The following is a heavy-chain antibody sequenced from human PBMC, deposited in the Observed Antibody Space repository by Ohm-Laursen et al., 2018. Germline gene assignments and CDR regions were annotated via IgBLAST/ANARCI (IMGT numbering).Heavy chain of an antibody. Sequence: SLRLSCSASGFTFSSYWMSWVRQAPGKGLEWVANIKQDGGQKYYVDSVKGRFTISRDNAKNSLYLQMNSLRAEDTAVYYCARDRILAAAYYGMDVWGQGTTVTVSS. CDR1: GFTFSSYW. D-gene: IGHD6-13*01. CDR2: IKQDGGQK. V-gene: IGHV3-7*01. CDR3: ARDRILAAAYYGMDV. J-gene: IGHJ6*02.